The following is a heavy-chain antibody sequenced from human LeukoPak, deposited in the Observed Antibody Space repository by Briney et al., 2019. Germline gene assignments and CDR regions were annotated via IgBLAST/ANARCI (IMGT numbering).Heavy chain of an antibody. CDR2: IIPIFGTA. D-gene: IGHD2/OR15-2a*01. V-gene: IGHV1-69*13. CDR1: GGTFSSYA. Sequence: SVKVSCKASGGTFSSYAISWVRQAPGQGLEWMGGIIPIFGTANYAQKFQGRVTITADESTSTAYMELSSLRSEDTAVYYCARDNRIYYGMDVWGQGTTVTVSS. CDR3: ARDNRIYYGMDV. J-gene: IGHJ6*02.